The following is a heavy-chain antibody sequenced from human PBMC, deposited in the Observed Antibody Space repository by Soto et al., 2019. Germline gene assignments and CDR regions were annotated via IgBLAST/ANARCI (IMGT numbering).Heavy chain of an antibody. Sequence: ASVKVSCKASGYTFTSYGISWVRQAPGQRLEWMGWISADNGNTKYAQKFQGRVTITRDTSASTAYMELSSLRSEDSAVYYCARAVAVPADFDYWGQGTLVTVSS. J-gene: IGHJ4*02. CDR3: ARAVAVPADFDY. D-gene: IGHD6-19*01. CDR2: ISADNGNT. CDR1: GYTFTSYG. V-gene: IGHV1-18*01.